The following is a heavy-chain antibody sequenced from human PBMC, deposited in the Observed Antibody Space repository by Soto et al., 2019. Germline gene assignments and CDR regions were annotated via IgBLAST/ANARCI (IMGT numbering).Heavy chain of an antibody. CDR3: ARQTTGWFGMDV. CDR2: IYPGDSGA. J-gene: IGHJ6*02. V-gene: IGHV5-51*01. Sequence: VESLKISCNGAGYSFSDYWIGWGRQMPWKGLEWMGIIYPGDSGARYSPSFQGQVSISADKSVNAAYLQWGSLKASDTAMYYCARQTTGWFGMDVWGQGTTVTVSS. CDR1: GYSFSDYW. D-gene: IGHD6-19*01.